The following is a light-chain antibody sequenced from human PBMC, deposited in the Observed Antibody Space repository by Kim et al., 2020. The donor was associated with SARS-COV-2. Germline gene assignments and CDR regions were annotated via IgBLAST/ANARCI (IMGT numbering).Light chain of an antibody. Sequence: LAPGERATLSCRASQSVSSSYLAWYQQKPGQAPRLLIYGASSRATGIPDRFSGSGSGTDFTLTISRLEPEDFAVYYCQQYGSSPQTFGQGTKLEI. CDR1: QSVSSSY. CDR2: GAS. J-gene: IGKJ2*01. CDR3: QQYGSSPQT. V-gene: IGKV3-20*01.